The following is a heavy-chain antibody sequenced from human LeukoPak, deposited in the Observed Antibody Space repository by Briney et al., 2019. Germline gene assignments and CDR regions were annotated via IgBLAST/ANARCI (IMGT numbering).Heavy chain of an antibody. D-gene: IGHD4-17*01. V-gene: IGHV3-30*04. CDR2: ISYDGSNK. Sequence: GSLRLSCAASGFTFTNYAMNWVRQAPGKGLEWVAVISYDGSNKYYADSVKGRFTISRDNSKNTLYLQMNSLRAEDTAVYYCARDPNRNDYGDYVLDYWGQGTLVTVSS. CDR3: ARDPNRNDYGDYVLDY. CDR1: GFTFTNYA. J-gene: IGHJ4*02.